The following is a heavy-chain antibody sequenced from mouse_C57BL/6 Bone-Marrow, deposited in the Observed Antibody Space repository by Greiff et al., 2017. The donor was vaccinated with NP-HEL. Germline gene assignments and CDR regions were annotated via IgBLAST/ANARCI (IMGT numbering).Heavy chain of an antibody. CDR1: GYTFTSYW. Sequence: QVQLQQSGAELAKPGASVKLSCKASGYTFTSYWMHWVKQRPGKGLEWIGYINPSSGYTKYNQKFKDTATLTADKSSSTAYMQLSSLTYEDSAVYYCARGGGSPDYCGQGTTLTVSS. D-gene: IGHD1-1*02. V-gene: IGHV1-7*01. CDR3: ARGGGSPDY. CDR2: INPSSGYT. J-gene: IGHJ2*01.